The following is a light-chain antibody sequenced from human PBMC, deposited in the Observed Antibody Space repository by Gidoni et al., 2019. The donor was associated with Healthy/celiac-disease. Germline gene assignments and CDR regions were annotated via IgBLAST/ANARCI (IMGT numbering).Light chain of an antibody. J-gene: IGLJ2*01. CDR1: KLGDKY. V-gene: IGLV3-1*01. CDR2: QDS. CDR3: QAWESSTYVV. Sequence: SHELTQPPSVSVSPGQTASITCSGDKLGDKYACWYQQKPGQSPVLVIYQDSKRPSGIPVRFSGSNSGNTATLTISGTQAMDEADYYCQAWESSTYVVFGGGTKLTVL.